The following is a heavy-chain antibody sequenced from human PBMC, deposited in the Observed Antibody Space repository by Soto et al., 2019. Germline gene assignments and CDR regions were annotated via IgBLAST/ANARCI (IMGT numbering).Heavy chain of an antibody. CDR3: ARSIYDFWSKGPIDY. D-gene: IGHD3-3*01. CDR1: GFTFSNYG. V-gene: IGHV3-21*01. Sequence: PGGSLRLSCAASGFTFSNYGMHWVRQAPGKGLEWVSSISSSSSYIYYADSVKGRFTISRDNAKNSLYLQMNSLRAEDTAVYYCARSIYDFWSKGPIDYWGQGTLVTVSS. CDR2: ISSSSSYI. J-gene: IGHJ4*02.